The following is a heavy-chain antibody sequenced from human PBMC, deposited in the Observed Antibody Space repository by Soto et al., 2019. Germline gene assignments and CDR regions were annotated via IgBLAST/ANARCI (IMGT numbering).Heavy chain of an antibody. CDR2: INAGNGNT. Sequence: ASVKVSCKASGYTFTNYGIHWVRQAPGQRLEWMGWINAGNGNTKYSQNFQGRVTITRDTSASTAYMEMSSLRSDDTAVFYCASSVYSSVWYHWYFDLWGRGTLVTVSS. D-gene: IGHD6-19*01. J-gene: IGHJ2*01. CDR3: ASSVYSSVWYHWYFDL. CDR1: GYTFTNYG. V-gene: IGHV1-3*01.